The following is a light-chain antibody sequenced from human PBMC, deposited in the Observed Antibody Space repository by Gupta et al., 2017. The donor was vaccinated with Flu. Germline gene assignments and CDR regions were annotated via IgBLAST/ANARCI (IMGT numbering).Light chain of an antibody. Sequence: EIVLTQSPATLSLSPGERATISCRASQSVTNSLAWYQQKPGQAPRLLIYDASNRATGIPARFSGSGSGTDFTLTVYSLEPEDFAVYYCQQRSGWPPMYSFGQGTKLEIK. CDR2: DAS. CDR1: QSVTNS. CDR3: QQRSGWPPMYS. J-gene: IGKJ2*01. V-gene: IGKV3-11*01.